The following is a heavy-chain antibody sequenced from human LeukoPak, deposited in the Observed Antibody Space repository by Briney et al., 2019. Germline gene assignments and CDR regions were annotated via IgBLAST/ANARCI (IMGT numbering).Heavy chain of an antibody. D-gene: IGHD3-22*01. CDR3: ARDSAPITMVVEVPAGFDY. CDR2: INSRSDTI. Sequence: GGSLRLSCEASGFTFRTSSMNWVRQAPGRGLEWVSYINSRSDTIYYADSVKGRFTISRDNAKNSLYLQTNSLRDDDTAMYYCARDSAPITMVVEVPAGFDYWGQGTQVTVSS. CDR1: GFTFRTSS. J-gene: IGHJ4*02. V-gene: IGHV3-48*02.